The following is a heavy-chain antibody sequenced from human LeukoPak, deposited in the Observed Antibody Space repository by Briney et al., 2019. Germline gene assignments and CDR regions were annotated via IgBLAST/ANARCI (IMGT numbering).Heavy chain of an antibody. V-gene: IGHV4-34*01. CDR3: ARAAYYYGSGSYSQILKFDY. CDR2: INHSETT. D-gene: IGHD3-10*01. CDR1: GGSFSGYY. J-gene: IGHJ4*02. Sequence: PSETLSLTCSVYGGSFSGYYWSWIRQPPGKGLEWMREINHSETTNYNPSLKSRVTISVDTSKNQFSLKLSSVTAADTAVYYCARAAYYYGSGSYSQILKFDYWGQGTLVTVSS.